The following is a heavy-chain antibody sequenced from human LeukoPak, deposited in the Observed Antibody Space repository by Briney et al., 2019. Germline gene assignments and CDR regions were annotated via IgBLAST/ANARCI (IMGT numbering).Heavy chain of an antibody. CDR2: IYYSGST. CDR1: GGSISSYY. CDR3: ARAYSGYDYYFDY. V-gene: IGHV4-59*01. D-gene: IGHD5-12*01. J-gene: IGHJ4*02. Sequence: SETLSLTCTVSGGSISSYYWSWIRQPPGKGLEWIGYIYYSGSTNYNPSLKSRVTISVDTSKNQFSLKLSSVTAADTAVYYCARAYSGYDYYFDYWGQGTLVTVSS.